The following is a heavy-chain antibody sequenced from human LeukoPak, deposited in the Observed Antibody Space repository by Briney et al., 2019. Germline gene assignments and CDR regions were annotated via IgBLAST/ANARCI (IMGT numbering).Heavy chain of an antibody. CDR3: ARGRAFFD. V-gene: IGHV4-34*01. Sequence: PSETLSLTCAVYGVSFSGYYWNWIRQPPGKGLEWIGEINNSGSTNYNPSLKSRVTISRDTSKNQFSLKLSSVTAADTAVYYCARGRAFFDWGQGTLVTVSS. CDR2: INNSGST. D-gene: IGHD3-3*02. CDR1: GVSFSGYY. J-gene: IGHJ4*02.